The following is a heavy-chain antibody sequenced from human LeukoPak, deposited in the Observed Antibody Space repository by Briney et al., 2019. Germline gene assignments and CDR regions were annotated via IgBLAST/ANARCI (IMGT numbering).Heavy chain of an antibody. J-gene: IGHJ4*02. V-gene: IGHV3-30*04. D-gene: IGHD5-24*01. CDR1: GFTFSSYA. CDR2: ISYDGSNK. CDR3: ARPRGDGYISGFDY. Sequence: GRSLRPSRAASGFTFSSYAVHWVRQAPGKGLEWVAVISYDGSNKYYADSVKGRFTISRDNSKNTLYLQMNSLRAEDTAVYYCARPRGDGYISGFDYWGQGT.